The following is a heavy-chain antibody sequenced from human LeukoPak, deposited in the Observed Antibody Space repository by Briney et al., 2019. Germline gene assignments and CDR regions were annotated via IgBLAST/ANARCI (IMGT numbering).Heavy chain of an antibody. CDR1: DYTFTSYG. V-gene: IGHV1-18*01. CDR2: ISAYNGNT. D-gene: IGHD6-13*01. CDR3: ARRLCGSSCRINWFDP. Sequence: ASVKVSCKASDYTFTSYGISWVRQAPGQGLEWMGWISAYNGNTDSAQKFQGRVTMTTDTSTSTADMELRSLTSDDTAVYYCARRLCGSSCRINWFDPWGQGTLVTVSS. J-gene: IGHJ5*02.